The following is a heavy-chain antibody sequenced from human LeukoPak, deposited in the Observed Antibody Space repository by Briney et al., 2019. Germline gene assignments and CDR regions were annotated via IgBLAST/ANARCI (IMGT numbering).Heavy chain of an antibody. Sequence: GGSLRLSCAASGFTFSSYAMHWVRQAPGKRLEWVAVISYDGSNKYYADSVKGRFTISRDNSKNTLYLQMNSLRAEDTAVYYCAREIKVTAIRPSPLDYWGQGTLVTVSS. CDR3: AREIKVTAIRPSPLDY. CDR1: GFTFSSYA. D-gene: IGHD2-21*02. J-gene: IGHJ4*02. CDR2: ISYDGSNK. V-gene: IGHV3-30-3*01.